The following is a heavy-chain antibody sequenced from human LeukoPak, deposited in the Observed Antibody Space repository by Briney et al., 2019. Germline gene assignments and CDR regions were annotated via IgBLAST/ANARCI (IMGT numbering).Heavy chain of an antibody. Sequence: GRSLRLSCAASGFTFSSSAMHWVRQAPDKGLEWVAVISYDGSNKYYADSVKGRFTISRDNSKNTLYLQMNSLRAEDTAVYYCAKDPWIQPGYYFDYWGQGTLVTVSS. CDR2: ISYDGSNK. CDR3: AKDPWIQPGYYFDY. J-gene: IGHJ4*02. D-gene: IGHD5-18*01. V-gene: IGHV3-30-3*01. CDR1: GFTFSSSA.